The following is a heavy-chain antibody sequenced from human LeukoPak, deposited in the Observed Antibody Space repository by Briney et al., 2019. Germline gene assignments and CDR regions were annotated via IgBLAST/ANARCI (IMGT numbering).Heavy chain of an antibody. CDR2: INPSGGST. D-gene: IGHD6-6*01. CDR1: GYTFTSYY. V-gene: IGHV1-46*01. J-gene: IGHJ4*02. CDR3: ARESVPAVAARRGLNY. Sequence: GASVKVSCKASGYTFTSYYMHWVRQAPGQGLEWMGIINPSGGSTSYAQKFQGRVTMTRDTSISTVYMEMSRLRSDDTAVYYCARESVPAVAARRGLNYWGQGTLVAVSS.